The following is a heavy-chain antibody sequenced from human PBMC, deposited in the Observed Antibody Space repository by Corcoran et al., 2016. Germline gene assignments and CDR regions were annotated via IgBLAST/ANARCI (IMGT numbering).Heavy chain of an antibody. CDR1: GYTFTSYA. CDR3: ARSEGFFGELLFGGWQNWFDP. Sequence: QVQLVQSGAEVKKPGASVKVSCKASGYTFTSYAMHWVRQAPGQRLEWMGWINAGNGNTKYSQKFQGRVTITRDTSASTAYMELSSLRSEDTAVYYCARSEGFFGELLFGGWQNWFDPWGQGTLVTVSS. V-gene: IGHV1-3*01. CDR2: INAGNGNT. J-gene: IGHJ5*02. D-gene: IGHD3-10*01.